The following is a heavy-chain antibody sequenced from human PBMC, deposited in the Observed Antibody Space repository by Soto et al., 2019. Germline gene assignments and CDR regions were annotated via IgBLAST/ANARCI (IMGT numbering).Heavy chain of an antibody. CDR2: ISAYNGNT. CDR1: GYTFTSYG. D-gene: IGHD3-10*01. V-gene: IGHV1-18*01. CDR3: ARDLGALWFGELGGYYYGMDV. J-gene: IGHJ6*02. Sequence: ASVKVSCKASGYTFTSYGISWVRQAPGQGLEWMGWISAYNGNTNYAQELQGRVTMTTDTSTSTAYMELRSLRSDDTAVYYCARDLGALWFGELGGYYYGMDVWGQGTTVTVSS.